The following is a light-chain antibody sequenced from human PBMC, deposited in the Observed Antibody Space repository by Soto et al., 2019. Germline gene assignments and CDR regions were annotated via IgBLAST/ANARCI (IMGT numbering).Light chain of an antibody. CDR2: AAS. Sequence: AIRMTQSPSSLSASTGDRVTITCRASQGISSYLAWYQQKPGKAPKLLIFAASTLQSGVPSRFSGSGSGTDFTLTISSLQAEDFATYYCQQLSTYPSTFGGGTKVDIK. CDR1: QGISSY. J-gene: IGKJ4*01. CDR3: QQLSTYPST. V-gene: IGKV1-8*01.